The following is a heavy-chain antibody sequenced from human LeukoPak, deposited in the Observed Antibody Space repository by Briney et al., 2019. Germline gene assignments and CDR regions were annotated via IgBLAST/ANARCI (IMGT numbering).Heavy chain of an antibody. CDR2: IKEDGSEK. CDR3: AKASLRSVSGLLSDAFDI. V-gene: IGHV3-7*01. J-gene: IGHJ3*02. Sequence: GGSLRLSCAASGFTFSSYWMSWVRQAPGKGLEWVANIKEDGSEKYYVDSVKGRFTISRDNAENSLDLQMNSLRAEDTAVYYCAKASLRSVSGLLSDAFDIWGQGTMVTVSS. D-gene: IGHD2-21*01. CDR1: GFTFSSYW.